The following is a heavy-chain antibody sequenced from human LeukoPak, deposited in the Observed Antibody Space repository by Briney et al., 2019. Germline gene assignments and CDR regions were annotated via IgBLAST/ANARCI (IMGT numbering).Heavy chain of an antibody. J-gene: IGHJ4*02. CDR3: AVGERSDTGWASNVDY. CDR2: IYYSGST. CDR1: GGSISSSSYY. Sequence: SETLSLTCTVSGGSISSSSYYWGWIRQPPGKGLEWIGSIYYSGSTYYNPSLKSRVTISVDTSKNQFSLKLSSVTAADTAVYYCAVGERSDTGWASNVDYWGQGTPVTVSS. D-gene: IGHD1-1*01. V-gene: IGHV4-39*01.